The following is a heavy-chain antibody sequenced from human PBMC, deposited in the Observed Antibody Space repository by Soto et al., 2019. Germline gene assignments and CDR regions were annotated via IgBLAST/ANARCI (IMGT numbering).Heavy chain of an antibody. Sequence: QITLNESGPTVVRPTETLTLTCRFSGFSLTTSGVGVGWIRQSPGKAPEWLALIYWDDDKRYSASLKSRLTITKDTSKNQVVLTVSALDPTDTATYSCAHRVLRTVFGLVTTTAIYFDFWGQGTPVAVSS. J-gene: IGHJ4*02. CDR2: IYWDDDK. V-gene: IGHV2-5*02. CDR3: AHRVLRTVFGLVTTTAIYFDF. CDR1: GFSLTTSGVG. D-gene: IGHD3-3*01.